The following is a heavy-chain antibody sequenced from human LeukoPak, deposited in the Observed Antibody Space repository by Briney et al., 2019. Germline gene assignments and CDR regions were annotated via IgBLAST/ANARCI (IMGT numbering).Heavy chain of an antibody. V-gene: IGHV3-23*01. CDR3: AKNGSAYYDILTVYYKNYSSYSSLDV. J-gene: IGHJ6*03. CDR1: GFTFSSYA. CDR2: INDNGAGT. D-gene: IGHD3-9*01. Sequence: GGSLRLSCAASGFTFSSYAMSWVRQAPGKGLKWVSTINDNGAGTYYADSVKGRFTISRDNSKNTLYLQMNSLRAEDTAVYYCAKNGSAYYDILTVYYKNYSSYSSLDVWGKGPTVTVSS.